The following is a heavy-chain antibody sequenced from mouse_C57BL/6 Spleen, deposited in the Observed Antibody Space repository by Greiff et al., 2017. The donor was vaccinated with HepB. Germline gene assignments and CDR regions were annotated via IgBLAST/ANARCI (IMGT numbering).Heavy chain of an antibody. V-gene: IGHV1-81*01. D-gene: IGHD1-1*01. CDR1: GYTFTSYG. CDR2: IYPRSGNT. Sequence: VHLVESGAELARPGASVKLSCKASGYTFTSYGISWVKQRTGQGLEWIGEIYPRSGNTYYNEKFKGKATLTADKSSSTAYMELRSLTSEDSAVYFCASGSSSWFAYWGQGTLVTVSA. J-gene: IGHJ3*01. CDR3: ASGSSSWFAY.